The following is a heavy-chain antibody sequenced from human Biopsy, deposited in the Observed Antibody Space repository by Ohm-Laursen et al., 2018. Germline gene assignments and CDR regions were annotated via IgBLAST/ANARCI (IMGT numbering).Heavy chain of an antibody. Sequence: SLRLSCAASGFIFKSYGMHWVRQAPGKGLEWVALIWYDGSGQYYADSVKGRFTISRDNSKNTVYLQMNSLRAEDTAVYYCARAYPPPGRRLVVVAGDFDCWGQGTRVTVSS. J-gene: IGHJ4*02. CDR2: IWYDGSGQ. CDR1: GFIFKSYG. CDR3: ARAYPPPGRRLVVVAGDFDC. V-gene: IGHV3-33*01. D-gene: IGHD2-15*01.